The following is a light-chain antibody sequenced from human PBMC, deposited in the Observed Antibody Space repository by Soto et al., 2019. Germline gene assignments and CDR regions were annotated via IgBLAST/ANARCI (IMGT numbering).Light chain of an antibody. V-gene: IGKV3-15*01. CDR3: QQYNKWSSIS. CDR1: QSVGTK. J-gene: IGKJ5*01. CDR2: GAT. Sequence: EIVMTQFPATLSVSPLEIATLSFRASQSVGTKVIWYQQKSGQAPSLLIVGATTRATGVPARFSGSGSGTDFTLTISRLEPEDFAVYHCQQYNKWSSISFGQGTRLEIK.